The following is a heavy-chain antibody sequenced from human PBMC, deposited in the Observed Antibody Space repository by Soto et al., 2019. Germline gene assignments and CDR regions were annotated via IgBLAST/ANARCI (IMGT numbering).Heavy chain of an antibody. J-gene: IGHJ4*02. V-gene: IGHV1-69*01. CDR1: GDTFSSYA. Sequence: QLVQSGPEVKKPGSSVKVSCKSVGDTFSSYAVSWVRQAPGQGLEWMGGIIPTFGTVNYAQKFQGRATITADESTRLSYMELSSLTSEDTAVYYCAREAGDYGHPYFDYWGQGTLISVSS. D-gene: IGHD3-10*01. CDR2: IIPTFGTV. CDR3: AREAGDYGHPYFDY.